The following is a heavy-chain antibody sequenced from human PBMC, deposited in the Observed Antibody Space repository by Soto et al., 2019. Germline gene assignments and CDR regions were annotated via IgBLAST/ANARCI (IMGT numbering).Heavy chain of an antibody. J-gene: IGHJ2*01. CDR1: GFTFDDYA. CDR2: ISWNSGSI. V-gene: IGHV3-9*01. Sequence: EVQLVESGGGLVQPGRSLRLSCAASGFTFDDYAMHWVRQAPGKGLEWVSGISWNSGSIGYADSVKGRFTISRDNAKNPLYLQRTSLRAEDTALYYCAKVGIAARHPYWYFDLWGRGTLVTVSS. CDR3: AKVGIAARHPYWYFDL. D-gene: IGHD6-6*01.